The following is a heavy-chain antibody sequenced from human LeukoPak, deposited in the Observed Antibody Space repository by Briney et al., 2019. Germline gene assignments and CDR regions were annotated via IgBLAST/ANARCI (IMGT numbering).Heavy chain of an antibody. Sequence: SQTLSLTCTVSGGSLSSGSYYWSWIRQPAGKGLEWIGRIYTSGSTNYNPSLKSRVTISVDTSKNQFSLKLSSVTAADTAVYYCARAYDFWGPLGYWGQGALVTVSS. D-gene: IGHD3-3*01. CDR3: ARAYDFWGPLGY. CDR2: IYTSGST. J-gene: IGHJ4*02. CDR1: GGSLSSGSYY. V-gene: IGHV4-61*02.